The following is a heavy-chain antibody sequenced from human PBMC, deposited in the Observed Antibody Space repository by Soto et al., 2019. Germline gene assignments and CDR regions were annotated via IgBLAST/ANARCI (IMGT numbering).Heavy chain of an antibody. CDR1: GVSISSGGYY. D-gene: IGHD1-26*01. J-gene: IGHJ4*02. CDR3: ASVGAYYLDY. CDR2: IYYSGST. Sequence: LSLTCTVSGVSISSGGYYWSRIRQHPGKGLEWIGYIYYSGSTYYNPSLKSRVTISVDTSKNQFSLKLSSVTAADTAVYYCASVGAYYLDYWGQGTLVTVSS. V-gene: IGHV4-31*03.